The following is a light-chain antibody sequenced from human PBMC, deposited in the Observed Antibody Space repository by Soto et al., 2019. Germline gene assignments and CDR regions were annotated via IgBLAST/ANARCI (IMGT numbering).Light chain of an antibody. CDR1: QSVSSN. Sequence: EIVMTQSPATLSVSPGEIATLSCRASQSVSSNLAWYQQKPGQAPRLLIYGASTRATGIPARFTGSVSGTDFTPTITTLQSEAFAVYYCQKYNNWPYTFRQGPKLEIK. V-gene: IGKV3-15*01. CDR2: GAS. CDR3: QKYNNWPYT. J-gene: IGKJ2*01.